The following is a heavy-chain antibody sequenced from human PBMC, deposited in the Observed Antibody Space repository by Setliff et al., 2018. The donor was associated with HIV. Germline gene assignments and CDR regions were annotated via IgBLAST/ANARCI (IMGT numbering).Heavy chain of an antibody. Sequence: PSETLSLTCAVSGDSVTSGNYRWSWIRQPPGKGLEWISFISDNGNTKYHPSLLRRVTISIDTSKNRFSLQLNSVTTADTAVYYCARDIPGPAINSGRIKNWFDPWGEGTLVTVSS. CDR1: GDSVTSGNYR. CDR3: ARDIPGPAINSGRIKNWFDP. D-gene: IGHD6-19*01. J-gene: IGHJ5*02. CDR2: ISDNGNT. V-gene: IGHV4-61*01.